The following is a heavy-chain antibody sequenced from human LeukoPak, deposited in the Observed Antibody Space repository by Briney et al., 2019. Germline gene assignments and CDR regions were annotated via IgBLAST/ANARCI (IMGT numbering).Heavy chain of an antibody. D-gene: IGHD3-22*01. CDR1: GGTFISYA. CDR3: ARDYYDSSGFDP. V-gene: IGHV1-46*01. J-gene: IGHJ5*02. CDR2: INPSGGST. Sequence: ASVKVSCKASGGTFISYAISWVRQAPGQGLEWMGIINPSGGSTSYAQKFQGRVTMTRDTSTSTVYMELSSLRSEDTAVYYCARDYYDSSGFDPWGQGTLVTVSS.